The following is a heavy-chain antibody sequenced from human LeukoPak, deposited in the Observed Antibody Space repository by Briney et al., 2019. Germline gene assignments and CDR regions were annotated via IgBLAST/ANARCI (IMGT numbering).Heavy chain of an antibody. D-gene: IGHD3-22*01. CDR2: IIPIFGTA. J-gene: IGHJ4*02. Sequence: SVKVSCKAPGGTFSSYAISWVRQAPGQGLEWMGGIIPIFGTANYAQKFQGRVTITADKSTSTAYMELSSLRSEDTAVYYCARPNTYYYDSSGYSYPFDYWGQGTLVTVSS. V-gene: IGHV1-69*06. CDR1: GGTFSSYA. CDR3: ARPNTYYYDSSGYSYPFDY.